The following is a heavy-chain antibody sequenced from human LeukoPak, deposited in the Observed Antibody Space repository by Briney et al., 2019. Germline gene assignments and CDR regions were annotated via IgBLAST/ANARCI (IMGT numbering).Heavy chain of an antibody. CDR1: GGSMSNYY. D-gene: IGHD6-13*01. CDR2: IYTSGST. V-gene: IGHV4-4*07. J-gene: IGHJ6*03. Sequence: PSETLSLTCTVSGGSMSNYYWSWIRQPAGKGLEWIGRIYTSGSTKYNPSLKSRVTMSVDTSKNQFSLKLSSVTAADTAVYYCARDRVEWQQLDYYYYYYLDVWGKGTTVTVSS. CDR3: ARDRVEWQQLDYYYYYYLDV.